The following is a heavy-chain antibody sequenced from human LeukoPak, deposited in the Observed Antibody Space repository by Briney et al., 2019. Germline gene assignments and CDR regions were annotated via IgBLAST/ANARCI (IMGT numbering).Heavy chain of an antibody. CDR1: GFTFTSYS. CDR3: ARGGFYARGGFFDF. D-gene: IGHD2/OR15-2a*01. J-gene: IGHJ4*02. Sequence: GGSLRLSCTASGFTFTSYSMHWVRQAPGKGLEWVAAISSDGTSTFDADSVRGRFTLSRDNSKNTHYLHMDGLGADDTAVYYCARGGFYARGGFFDFWGQGTLVTVS. CDR2: ISSDGTST. V-gene: IGHV3-30*04.